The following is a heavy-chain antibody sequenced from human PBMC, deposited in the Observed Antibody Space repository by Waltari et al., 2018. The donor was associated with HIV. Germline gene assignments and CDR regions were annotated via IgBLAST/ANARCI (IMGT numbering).Heavy chain of an antibody. V-gene: IGHV4-59*01. CDR3: AGLRDDYGGNNGLGY. D-gene: IGHD4-17*01. Sequence: QVQLQESGPGLVKPSETLSLTCTVSGGSISSYYWSWIRQPPGKGLEWIGDIYYSGSTNYNPSLKSRVTISVDTSKNQFSLKLSSVTAADTAVYYCAGLRDDYGGNNGLGYWGQGTLVTVSS. CDR1: GGSISSYY. CDR2: IYYSGST. J-gene: IGHJ4*02.